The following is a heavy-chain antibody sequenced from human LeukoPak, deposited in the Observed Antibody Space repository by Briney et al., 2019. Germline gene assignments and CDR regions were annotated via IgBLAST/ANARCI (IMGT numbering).Heavy chain of an antibody. CDR3: AKVINSGYYYYFDY. CDR2: ISHSSSGT. Sequence: GGSLRLSCVGSGFTFSSFAMSWVRQAPGKGLEWVSAISHSSSGTYYPDSVKGRFTISRDNSKNTLYMQMNSLRAEDTAVYYCAKVINSGYYYYFDYWGQGTLVTVSS. D-gene: IGHD3-22*01. V-gene: IGHV3-23*01. CDR1: GFTFSSFA. J-gene: IGHJ4*02.